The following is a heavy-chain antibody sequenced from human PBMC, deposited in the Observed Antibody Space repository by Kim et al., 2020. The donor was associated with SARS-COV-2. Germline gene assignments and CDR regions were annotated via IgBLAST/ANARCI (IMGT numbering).Heavy chain of an antibody. D-gene: IGHD1-26*01. Sequence: GGSLRLSCAASGFTFSSYAMSWVRQAPGKGLEWVSAISGSGGSTYYADSVKGRFTISRDNSKNTLYLQMNSLRAEDTAVYYCAKVPFLRYSGTHYYFDYWGQGTLVTVSS. J-gene: IGHJ4*02. CDR1: GFTFSSYA. V-gene: IGHV3-23*01. CDR3: AKVPFLRYSGTHYYFDY. CDR2: ISGSGGST.